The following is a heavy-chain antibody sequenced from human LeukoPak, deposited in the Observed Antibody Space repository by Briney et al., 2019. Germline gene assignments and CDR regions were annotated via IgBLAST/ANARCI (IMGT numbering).Heavy chain of an antibody. CDR2: ISHSGST. V-gene: IGHV4-38-2*02. J-gene: IGHJ3*02. CDR1: GYSISSGYY. D-gene: IGHD3-22*01. Sequence: SETLSLTCTVSGYSISSGYYWGWIRQPPGKGLEWIGSISHSGSTYYNPSLRSRVTISVDTSKNQFSLKLNSVTAADTAVYYCARDPEYYYDSRGYYYRSAFDIWGQGTTVTVSS. CDR3: ARDPEYYYDSRGYYYRSAFDI.